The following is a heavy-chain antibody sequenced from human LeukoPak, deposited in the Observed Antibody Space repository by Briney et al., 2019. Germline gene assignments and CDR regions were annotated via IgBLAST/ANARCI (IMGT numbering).Heavy chain of an antibody. CDR1: SYTFTSYG. CDR2: ISAYNGNT. D-gene: IGHD3-9*01. V-gene: IGHV1-18*01. CDR3: ARAHYYDISMDV. Sequence: ASVKVSCKAYSYTFTSYGISWVRQAPGQGREWMGWISAYNGNTNYAQKLQGRVTMTTDTSTSTAYMELRSLRSDDPAVYYCARAHYYDISMDVWGQGTTVTVSS. J-gene: IGHJ6*02.